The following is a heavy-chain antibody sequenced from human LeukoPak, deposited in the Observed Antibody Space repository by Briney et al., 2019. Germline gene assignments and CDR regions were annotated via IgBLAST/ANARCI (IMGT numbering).Heavy chain of an antibody. D-gene: IGHD6-19*01. Sequence: SEPLSLTCTVSGGSVSSGTYYWSWIRQPPGKGLEWIGYIYYGGSITYNPSLRSRVTMSVGTSENHFSLKLASVTAADTGVYYCARVLIAVAGFDYWGQGALVTVSS. V-gene: IGHV4-61*03. CDR1: GGSVSSGTYY. CDR2: IYYGGSI. CDR3: ARVLIAVAGFDY. J-gene: IGHJ4*02.